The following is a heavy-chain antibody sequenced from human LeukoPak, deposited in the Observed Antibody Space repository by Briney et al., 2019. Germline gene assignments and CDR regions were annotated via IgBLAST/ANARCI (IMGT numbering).Heavy chain of an antibody. CDR2: INTDGSST. D-gene: IGHD5-18*01. Sequence: GGSLRLSCAASGFTFSSYWVHWVRQAPGKGLVWVSRINTDGSSTSYADSVKGRFTISRDNSKNTLYLQMNSLRAEDTAVYYCARGPERGYSYGHLGYWGQGTLVTVSS. CDR3: ARGPERGYSYGHLGY. J-gene: IGHJ4*02. CDR1: GFTFSSYW. V-gene: IGHV3-74*01.